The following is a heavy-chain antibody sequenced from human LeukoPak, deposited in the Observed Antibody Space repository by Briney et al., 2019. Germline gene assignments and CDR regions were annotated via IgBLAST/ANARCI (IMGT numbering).Heavy chain of an antibody. D-gene: IGHD6-13*01. J-gene: IGHJ4*02. V-gene: IGHV1-69*04. CDR1: GGTFSSYA. CDR2: IIPIFGIA. Sequence: SVKVSCKASGGTFSSYAISWVRRAPGQGLEWMGRIIPIFGIANYAQKFQGRVTITADKSTSTAYMELSSLRSEDTAVYYCARGGGSSSWFREVDYWGQGTLVTASS. CDR3: ARGGGSSSWFREVDY.